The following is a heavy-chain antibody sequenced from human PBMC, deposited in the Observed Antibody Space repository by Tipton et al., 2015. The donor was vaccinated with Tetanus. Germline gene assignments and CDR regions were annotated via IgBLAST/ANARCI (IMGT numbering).Heavy chain of an antibody. D-gene: IGHD3-16*01. CDR1: GGSISDKKYY. CDR3: EGDDYYETSLRDYYGEEV. Sequence: TLSLTCNVSGGSISDKKYYWGWIRQPPGKGLEWLAYVSYSGRTHSNYSLKSRISISQDTAKDQFSLKITSVTAADTAVYFCEGDDYYETSLRDYYGEEVWGQGTTVTVSS. V-gene: IGHV4-61*05. J-gene: IGHJ6*02. CDR2: VSYSGRT.